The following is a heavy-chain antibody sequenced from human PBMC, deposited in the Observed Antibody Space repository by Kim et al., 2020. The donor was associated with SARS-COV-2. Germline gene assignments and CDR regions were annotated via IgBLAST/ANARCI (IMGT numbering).Heavy chain of an antibody. J-gene: IGHJ6*02. CDR3: ARAYSVGFGESLNYYYYYGMDV. Sequence: GGSLRLSCAASGFTVSSNYMSWVRQAPGKGLEWVSVIYSGGSTYYADSVKGRFTISRDNSKNTLYLQMNSLRAEDTAVYYCARAYSVGFGESLNYYYYYGMDVWGQGTTVTVSS. V-gene: IGHV3-53*01. CDR2: IYSGGST. CDR1: GFTVSSNY. D-gene: IGHD3-10*01.